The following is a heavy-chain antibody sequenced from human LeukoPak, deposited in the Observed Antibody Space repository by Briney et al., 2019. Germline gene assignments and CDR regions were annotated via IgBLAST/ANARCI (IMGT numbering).Heavy chain of an antibody. D-gene: IGHD3-22*01. CDR3: ARGYRGLYYYDSSGYYPDY. J-gene: IGHJ4*02. CDR1: GGSFSGYY. V-gene: IGHV4-34*01. Sequence: PSETLSLTCAVYGGSFSGYYWSWIRQPPGKGLEWIGEINHSGSTNYNPSLTSRVTISVDTSKNQFSLKLSSVTAADTAVYYCARGYRGLYYYDSSGYYPDYWGQGTLVTVSS. CDR2: INHSGST.